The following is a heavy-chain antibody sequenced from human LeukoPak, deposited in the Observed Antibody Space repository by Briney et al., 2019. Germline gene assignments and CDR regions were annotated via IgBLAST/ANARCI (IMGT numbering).Heavy chain of an antibody. D-gene: IGHD3-22*01. CDR2: IIPIFGTA. CDR3: ARVGSSGSNY. Sequence: SVKVSCEASGGTFSRYAISWVRQAPGQGLEWMGGIIPIFGTANYAQKFQGRVTITTDESTSTAYMEPSSLRSEDTAVYYCARVGSSGSNYWGQGTLVTVSS. J-gene: IGHJ4*02. V-gene: IGHV1-69*05. CDR1: GGTFSRYA.